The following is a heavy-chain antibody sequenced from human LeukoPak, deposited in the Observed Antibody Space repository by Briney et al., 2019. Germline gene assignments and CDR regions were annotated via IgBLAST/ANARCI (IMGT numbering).Heavy chain of an antibody. D-gene: IGHD1-1*01. CDR2: IKQDGSEK. J-gene: IGHJ4*02. CDR3: AKGRWNFDY. Sequence: PGGSLRLSCAASGFTFSSYAMHWVRQAPGKGLEWVANIKQDGSEKYYVDSVKGRFTISRDNAKNSLYLQMNSLRAEDTAVYYCAKGRWNFDYWGQGTLVTVSS. CDR1: GFTFSSYA. V-gene: IGHV3-7*01.